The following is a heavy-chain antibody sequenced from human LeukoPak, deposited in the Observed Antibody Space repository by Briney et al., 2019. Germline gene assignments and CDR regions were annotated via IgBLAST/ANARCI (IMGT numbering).Heavy chain of an antibody. D-gene: IGHD6-6*01. CDR1: GFTFSSYA. J-gene: IGHJ5*02. V-gene: IGHV3-30-3*01. Sequence: GGSLRLSCAASGFTFSSYAMHWVRQAPGKGLEWVAVISYDGSNKYYADSVKGRFTISRDNSKNTLYLQMNSLRAEDTAVYYCARDVGPSAGSSSSWFDPWGQGTLVTVSS. CDR2: ISYDGSNK. CDR3: ARDVGPSAGSSSSWFDP.